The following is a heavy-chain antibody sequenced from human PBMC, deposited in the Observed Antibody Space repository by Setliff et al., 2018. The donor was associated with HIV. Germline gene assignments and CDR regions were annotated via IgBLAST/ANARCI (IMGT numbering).Heavy chain of an antibody. CDR2: IYHSGST. J-gene: IGHJ5*02. D-gene: IGHD3-3*01. CDR3: ARGVYYNFWSGYYGNWFDP. V-gene: IGHV4-38-2*01. CDR1: GNSISSGYY. Sequence: LSLTCVVSGNSISSGYYWGWVRQPPGKGLEWIGSIYHSGSTNYNPSLKSRVTMSVDTSKNQFSLKLSSVTAADTAVYYCARGVYYNFWSGYYGNWFDPWGQGTLVTVSS.